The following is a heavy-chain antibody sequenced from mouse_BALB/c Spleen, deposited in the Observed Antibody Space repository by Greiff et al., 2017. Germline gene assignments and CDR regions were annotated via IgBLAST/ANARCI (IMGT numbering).Heavy chain of an antibody. CDR3: ARGGLWKAMDY. Sequence: VQLQESGPELVKPGASVKISCKASGYAFSSSWMNWVKQRPGQGLEWIGRIYPGDGDTNYNGKFKGKATLTADKSSSTAYMQLSSLTSVDSAVYFCARGGLWKAMDYGGQGTSVTVSS. D-gene: IGHD1-1*02. V-gene: IGHV1-82*01. CDR1: GYAFSSSW. CDR2: IYPGDGDT. J-gene: IGHJ4*01.